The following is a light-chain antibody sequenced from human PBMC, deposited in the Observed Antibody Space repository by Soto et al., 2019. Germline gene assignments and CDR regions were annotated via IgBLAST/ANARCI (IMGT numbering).Light chain of an antibody. CDR2: GAS. V-gene: IGKV3-15*01. CDR1: QNVNSN. J-gene: IGKJ1*01. Sequence: EIVMTQSPATLSVSPGERATLSCRASQNVNSNLAWYQQKPGQAPRLHIYGASTRATGIPARFSGSGSGTEFTLTISSLQSADFAIDYGQQYNNWPWTFGQGTKVEIK. CDR3: QQYNNWPWT.